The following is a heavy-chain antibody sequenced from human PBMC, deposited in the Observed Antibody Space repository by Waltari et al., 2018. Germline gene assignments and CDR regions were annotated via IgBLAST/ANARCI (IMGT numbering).Heavy chain of an antibody. CDR2: VIPIFGTA. V-gene: IGHV1-69*13. CDR1: GGTFSSYA. D-gene: IGHD3-10*01. CDR3: ARDQPLYYGSGSSDPPDY. J-gene: IGHJ4*02. Sequence: QVQLVQSGAEVKKPGSSVKVSCKASGGTFSSYAISWVRQAPGQGLEWMGRVIPIFGTANYAQKFQRRVTITADKSTSTAYMGLSSLRSEDTAVYYCARDQPLYYGSGSSDPPDYWGQGTLVTVSS.